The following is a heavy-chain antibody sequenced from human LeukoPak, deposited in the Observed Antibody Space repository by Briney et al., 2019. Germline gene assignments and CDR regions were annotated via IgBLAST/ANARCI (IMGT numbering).Heavy chain of an antibody. CDR3: ARGGIYSQGFDY. V-gene: IGHV3-21*01. CDR2: ISTTSDYI. Sequence: GGSLRLSCAASGFTFSGYSMNWVRQAPGKGLEWGSSISTTSDYIHYADSLKGRVAISRDNAKNSLYLQMNSLRAEDTAVYYCARGGIYSQGFDYWGQGSLVTVSS. CDR1: GFTFSGYS. J-gene: IGHJ4*02. D-gene: IGHD6-13*01.